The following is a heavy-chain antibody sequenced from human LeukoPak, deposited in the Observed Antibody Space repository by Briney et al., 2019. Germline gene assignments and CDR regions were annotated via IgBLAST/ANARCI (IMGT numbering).Heavy chain of an antibody. CDR1: GYSFTSYW. Sequence: GESPKISCKGSGYSFTSYWIGWVRQMPGKGLEWMGIIYPGDSDTRYSPSFQGQVTLSADKSISSAYLQWNSLRASDTAMYYCARLEDRAMVNGAFDIWGQGTMVTVSS. V-gene: IGHV5-51*01. CDR3: ARLEDRAMVNGAFDI. J-gene: IGHJ3*02. D-gene: IGHD5-18*01. CDR2: IYPGDSDT.